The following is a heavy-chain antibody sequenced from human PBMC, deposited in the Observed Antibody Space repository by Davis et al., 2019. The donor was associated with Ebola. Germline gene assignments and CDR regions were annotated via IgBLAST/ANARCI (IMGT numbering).Heavy chain of an antibody. CDR1: GFTFSSNA. J-gene: IGHJ4*02. CDR3: ARDQVDIVGVVVAPFDY. CDR2: LSGSGGST. Sequence: GESLKISCAASGFTFSSNAMSWVRQAPGKALEWVSALSGSGGSTYYADPVKGRFTISRDNSKNTLYLQMNSLRAEDTAVYYCARDQVDIVGVVVAPFDYWGQGTLVTVSS. D-gene: IGHD2-15*01. V-gene: IGHV3-23*01.